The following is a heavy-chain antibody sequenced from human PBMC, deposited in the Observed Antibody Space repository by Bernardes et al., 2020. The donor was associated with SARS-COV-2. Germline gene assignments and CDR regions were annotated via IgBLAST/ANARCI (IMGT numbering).Heavy chain of an antibody. V-gene: IGHV4-31*03. D-gene: IGHD3-3*01. CDR2: IYYSGST. Sequence: TLSLTCTVSGGSISSGGYYWSWIRQHPGKGLEWIGYIYYSGSTYYNPSLKSRVTISVDTSKNQFSLKLSSVTAADTAVYYCARGSLDFWSGYYTGRGFDYWGQGTLVTVSS. CDR3: ARGSLDFWSGYYTGRGFDY. CDR1: GGSISSGGYY. J-gene: IGHJ4*02.